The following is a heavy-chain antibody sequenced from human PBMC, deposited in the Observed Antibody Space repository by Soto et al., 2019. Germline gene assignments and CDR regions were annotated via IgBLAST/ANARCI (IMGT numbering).Heavy chain of an antibody. Sequence: QVQLVQSGAEVKKPGASVKVSCKASGYTFTSYGISWVRQAPGQGVEWMGWISAYNGNTNYAQQLQGRVTMTTDTSRSTAYMAVRSLGSDDTAVYSCARWWLVYYGMDVWGQGTTVTVSS. CDR1: GYTFTSYG. CDR3: ARWWLVYYGMDV. D-gene: IGHD6-19*01. J-gene: IGHJ6*02. CDR2: ISAYNGNT. V-gene: IGHV1-18*01.